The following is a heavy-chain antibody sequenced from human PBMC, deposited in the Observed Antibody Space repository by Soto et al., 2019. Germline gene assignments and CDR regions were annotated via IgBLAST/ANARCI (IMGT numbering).Heavy chain of an antibody. V-gene: IGHV3-30-3*01. CDR1: GFTFSSYA. Sequence: VQLVESGGGVVQPGRSLRLSCAASGFTFSSYAMHWVRQAPGKGLEWVAVISYDGSNKYYADSVKGRFTISRDNSKNTLYLQMNSLRAEDTAVYYCARDRLVVVTAIPNYWGQGTLVTVSS. D-gene: IGHD2-21*02. CDR2: ISYDGSNK. CDR3: ARDRLVVVTAIPNY. J-gene: IGHJ4*02.